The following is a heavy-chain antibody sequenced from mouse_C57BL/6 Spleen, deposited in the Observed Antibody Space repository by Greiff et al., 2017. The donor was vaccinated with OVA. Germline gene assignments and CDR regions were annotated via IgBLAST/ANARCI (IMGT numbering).Heavy chain of an antibody. D-gene: IGHD2-4*01. V-gene: IGHV1-55*01. CDR3: AREAHDYDARAWFAY. CDR2: IYPGSGST. CDR1: GYTFTSYW. Sequence: QVQLQQPGAELVKPGASVKMSCKASGYTFTSYWITWVKQRPGQGLEWIGDIYPGSGSTNYNEKFKSKATLTVDTSSSTAYMQLSSLTSEDSAVYYCAREAHDYDARAWFAYWGQGTLVTVSA. J-gene: IGHJ3*01.